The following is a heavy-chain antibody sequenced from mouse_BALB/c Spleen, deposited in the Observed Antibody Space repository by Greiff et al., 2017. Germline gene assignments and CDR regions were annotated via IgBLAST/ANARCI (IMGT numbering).Heavy chain of an antibody. CDR3: ARKSYEAMDD. V-gene: IGHV3-2*02. CDR2: ISYSGST. Sequence: DVKLVESGPGLVKPSQSLSLTCTVTGYSITSDYAWNWIRQFPGNQLEWMGYISYSGSTSYKPSLKSRLSITRDTSKNQFFLQLNSVTTEDTATYDCARKSYEAMDDWGQGTSGTVSS. J-gene: IGHJ4*01. CDR1: GYSITSDYA.